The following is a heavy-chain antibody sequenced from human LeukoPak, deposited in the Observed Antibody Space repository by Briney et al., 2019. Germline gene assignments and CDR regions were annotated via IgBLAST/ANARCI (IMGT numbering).Heavy chain of an antibody. Sequence: SETLSLTCGVYGGSFSGYYWSWIRQPPGKGLEWIGSIYHSGDTYYNPSLRSRLTISVDKFKNQFSLKLTSMTAADTAVYYCSRQGSRSWYGDFDYWGQGTLVTVSS. CDR2: IYHSGDT. V-gene: IGHV4-34*01. D-gene: IGHD6-13*01. CDR1: GGSFSGYY. CDR3: SRQGSRSWYGDFDY. J-gene: IGHJ4*02.